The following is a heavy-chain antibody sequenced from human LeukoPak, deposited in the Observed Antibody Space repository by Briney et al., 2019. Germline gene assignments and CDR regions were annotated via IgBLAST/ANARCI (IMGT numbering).Heavy chain of an antibody. CDR3: ARGAPSGSGNYLDF. V-gene: IGHV5-51*01. CDR1: GYTFTNYW. CDR2: IYPRDSDT. J-gene: IGHJ4*02. D-gene: IGHD3-10*01. Sequence: GESLKISCRGSGYTFTNYWIGWVRQMPGKGLEWMGLIYPRDSDTRCSPSFQGQVTISADKSISTAFLQWSSLKASDTAMYHCARGAPSGSGNYLDFWGQGTLVTVSS.